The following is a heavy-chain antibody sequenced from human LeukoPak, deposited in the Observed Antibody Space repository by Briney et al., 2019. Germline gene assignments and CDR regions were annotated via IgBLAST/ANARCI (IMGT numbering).Heavy chain of an antibody. CDR2: ICSSSGYI. CDR3: ARDDFWSARAPRNAFDI. J-gene: IGHJ3*02. V-gene: IGHV3-21*01. Sequence: GGSLILSCAASGFSFNTYRMNWVRQAPGKGLEWVSSICSSSGYIYYADSLKGRFTISRDNAKNSVYLQMDSLRAEDTAVYYCARDDFWSARAPRNAFDIWGQGTMVTVSS. CDR1: GFSFNTYR. D-gene: IGHD3-3*01.